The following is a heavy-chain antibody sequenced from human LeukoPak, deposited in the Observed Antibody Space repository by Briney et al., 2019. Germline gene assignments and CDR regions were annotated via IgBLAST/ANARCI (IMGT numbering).Heavy chain of an antibody. V-gene: IGHV3-23*01. J-gene: IGHJ4*02. CDR2: ISGSGGST. CDR3: TTDLGTYYDSSGYYSNYFDY. CDR1: GFTFSSYA. D-gene: IGHD3-22*01. Sequence: PGGSLRLSCAASGFTFSSYAMSWVRQAPGKGLEWVSAISGSGGSTYYADSVKGRFTISRDNSKNTLYLQMNSLRAEDTAVYYCTTDLGTYYDSSGYYSNYFDYWGQGTLVTVSS.